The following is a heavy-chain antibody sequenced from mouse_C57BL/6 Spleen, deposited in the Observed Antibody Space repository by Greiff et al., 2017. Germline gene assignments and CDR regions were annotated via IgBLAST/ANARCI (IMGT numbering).Heavy chain of an antibody. CDR3: ARDRDYHYAMDY. CDR1: GFTFSSYA. Sequence: EVKLVESGGGLVKPGGSLKLSCAASGFTFSSYAMSWVRQTPEKRLEWVATISDGGSYTYYPDNVKGRFTISRDNAKNDLYLQMSQLKSEDTAMYYCARDRDYHYAMDYWGQGTSVTVSS. CDR2: ISDGGSYT. D-gene: IGHD2-4*01. V-gene: IGHV5-4*01. J-gene: IGHJ4*01.